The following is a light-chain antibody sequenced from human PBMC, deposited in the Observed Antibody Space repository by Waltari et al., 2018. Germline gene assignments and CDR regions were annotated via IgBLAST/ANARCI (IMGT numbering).Light chain of an antibody. CDR2: EVS. CDR3: SSYTSSSTPVV. CDR1: SSDVGRYHY. Sequence: QPALPQPASVSGSPGPSITISCTGTSSDVGRYHYASRYQQHPGKAPHLMIYEVSNRPSGVSNRFSGSKSGNTASLTISGLQAEDEADYYCSSYTSSSTPVVFGGGTKLTVL. J-gene: IGLJ2*01. V-gene: IGLV2-14*01.